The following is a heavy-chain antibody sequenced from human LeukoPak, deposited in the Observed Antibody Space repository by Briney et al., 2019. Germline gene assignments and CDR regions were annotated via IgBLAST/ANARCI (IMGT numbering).Heavy chain of an antibody. J-gene: IGHJ4*02. V-gene: IGHV3-23*01. CDR2: ILDSGTT. D-gene: IGHD1-26*01. Sequence: GGSLRLSCAASGFTFSSYGMSWVRQALGKGLEWVSAILDSGTTYYADSVKGRFTISRDNAKNSLYLQMNSLRAEDTAVYYCARDPYSGSYVYYFDYWGQGTLVTVSS. CDR3: ARDPYSGSYVYYFDY. CDR1: GFTFSSYG.